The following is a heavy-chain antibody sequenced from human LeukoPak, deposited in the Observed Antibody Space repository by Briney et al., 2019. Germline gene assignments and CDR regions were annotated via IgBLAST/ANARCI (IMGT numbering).Heavy chain of an antibody. D-gene: IGHD6-19*01. CDR2: IWYDGSKK. CDR3: TRYYSPASAWSEGGLGQ. J-gene: IGHJ4*02. Sequence: PGGSLRLSCAASGFTFSTFGMHWVRQAPGKGPEWLAVIWYDGSKKYYIDFAEGRFSISRDNSRNTLYLQMNSLGAEARAAYYCTRYYSPASAWSEGGLGQWGQGTLVTVSS. V-gene: IGHV3-33*01. CDR1: GFTFSTFG.